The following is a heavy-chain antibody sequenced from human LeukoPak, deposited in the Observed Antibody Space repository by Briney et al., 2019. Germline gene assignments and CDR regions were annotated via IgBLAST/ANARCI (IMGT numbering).Heavy chain of an antibody. CDR2: IRYDGSNK. CDR3: AKRPMDSSGYYSPFDY. D-gene: IGHD3-22*01. J-gene: IGHJ4*02. Sequence: GGSLRLSCAASGFTFSSYGMHWVRQAPGKGLEWVAFIRYDGSNKYYADSVKGRFTISRDNSKNTLYLQMNSLRAEDTAVYYCAKRPMDSSGYYSPFDYWGQGTLVTVSS. V-gene: IGHV3-30*02. CDR1: GFTFSSYG.